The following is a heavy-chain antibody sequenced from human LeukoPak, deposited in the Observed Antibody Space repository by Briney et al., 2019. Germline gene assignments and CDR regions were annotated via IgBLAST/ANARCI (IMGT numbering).Heavy chain of an antibody. J-gene: IGHJ3*02. Sequence: ASVKVSCKASGYTFTGYYMHWVRQAPGQGLEWMGWINPNSGGTNYAQKFQGRVTMARDTSISTAYMELSRLRSDDTAVYYCARKRITMVRGVIKSGAFDIWGQGTMVTVSS. CDR1: GYTFTGYY. CDR2: INPNSGGT. D-gene: IGHD3-10*01. V-gene: IGHV1-2*02. CDR3: ARKRITMVRGVIKSGAFDI.